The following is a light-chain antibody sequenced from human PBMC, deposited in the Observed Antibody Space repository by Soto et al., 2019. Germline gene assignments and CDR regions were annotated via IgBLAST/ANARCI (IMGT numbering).Light chain of an antibody. CDR3: QVWDSSSDHVV. CDR2: YDS. J-gene: IGLJ2*01. Sequence: SYELTQPPSVSVAPGEKDRLTCGGNNIGGKSVHWYQQKPGQAPALVIYYDSDRPSGIPERFSGSNSGNTATLTISRVEAGDEADYYCQVWDSSSDHVVFGGGTKLTVL. V-gene: IGLV3-21*04. CDR1: NIGGKS.